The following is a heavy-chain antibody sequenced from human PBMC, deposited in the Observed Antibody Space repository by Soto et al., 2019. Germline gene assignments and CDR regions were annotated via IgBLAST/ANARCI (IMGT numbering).Heavy chain of an antibody. V-gene: IGHV3-23*01. J-gene: IGHJ2*01. CDR1: GFTFSSYA. CDR2: ISGSGGST. Sequence: GGSLRLSCAASGFTFSSYAMSWVRQAPGKGLEWVSAISGSGGSTYYADSVKGRFTISRDNSKNTLYLQMNSLRAEDTAVYYCAKDRSSSYYYNWYFDLWGRGTLVTVSS. CDR3: AKDRSSSYYYNWYFDL. D-gene: IGHD6-6*01.